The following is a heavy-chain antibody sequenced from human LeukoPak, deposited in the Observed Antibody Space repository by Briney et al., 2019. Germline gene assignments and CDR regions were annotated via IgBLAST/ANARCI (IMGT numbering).Heavy chain of an antibody. D-gene: IGHD6-19*01. CDR1: GYGFTSYW. J-gene: IGHJ3*02. CDR2: IYPGDSDT. CDR3: ASYSSGWSDTPDAFDI. V-gene: IGHV5-51*01. Sequence: GESLKISCKGSGYGFTSYWIGWVRPMPGKGLKWMGIIYPGDSDTRYSPSFQGQVTISADKSISTAYLQWSSLKASDTAMYYCASYSSGWSDTPDAFDIWGQGTMVTVSS.